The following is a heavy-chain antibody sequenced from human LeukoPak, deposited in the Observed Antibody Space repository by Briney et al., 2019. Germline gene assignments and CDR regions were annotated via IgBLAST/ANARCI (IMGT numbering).Heavy chain of an antibody. J-gene: IGHJ4*02. CDR1: GGTFSSYA. CDR2: IIPIFGTA. Sequence: ASVKVSCKASGGTFSSYAISWVRQAPGQGLEWMGGIIPIFGTANYAQKFQGRVTITTDESTSTAYMELSSLRSEDTAVYYCARGTSGYSYGVPHDYWGQGTLVTVSS. V-gene: IGHV1-69*05. CDR3: ARGTSGYSYGVPHDY. D-gene: IGHD5-18*01.